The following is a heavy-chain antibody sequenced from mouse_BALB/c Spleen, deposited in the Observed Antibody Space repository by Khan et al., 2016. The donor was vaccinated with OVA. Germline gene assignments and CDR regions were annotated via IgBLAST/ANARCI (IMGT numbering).Heavy chain of an antibody. D-gene: IGHD1-3*01. J-gene: IGHJ2*01. CDR1: GFSLTSYG. CDR2: IWAGGST. Sequence: QVQLKESGPGLVAPSQSLSITCTVSGFSLTSYGVHWVRQPPGKGLEWLGVIWAGGSTNYNSAFMSRLSISKDNSKSQVFLKMSILQTDDTAMYYCARLEDIWGQGTTLTVSS. CDR3: ARLEDI. V-gene: IGHV2-9*02.